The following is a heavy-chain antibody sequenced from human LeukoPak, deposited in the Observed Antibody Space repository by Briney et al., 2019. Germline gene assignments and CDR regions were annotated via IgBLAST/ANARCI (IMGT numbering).Heavy chain of an antibody. J-gene: IGHJ4*02. Sequence: KPSETLSLTCPVYGGSFSGYYWIWIRQPPGKGLEWIGEINHSGSTNYNPSLKSRVTISVDTSRNQFSLKLSSVTAADTAVYYCARKYSGYGGMVDYWGQGTLVTVSS. CDR3: ARKYSGYGGMVDY. CDR1: GGSFSGYY. CDR2: INHSGST. V-gene: IGHV4-34*01. D-gene: IGHD5-12*01.